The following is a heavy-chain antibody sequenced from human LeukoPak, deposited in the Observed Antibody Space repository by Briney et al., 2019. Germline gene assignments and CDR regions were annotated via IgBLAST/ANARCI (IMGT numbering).Heavy chain of an antibody. CDR3: ARAYYYGSGSYDY. J-gene: IGHJ4*02. V-gene: IGHV4-34*01. Sequence: PSETLSLTGAVYGGSFSGYYWSWIRQPPGKGLEWIGEINHSGSTNYNPSLKSRVTISVDTSKNQFSLKLSSVTAADTAVYYCARAYYYGSGSYDYWGQGTLVTVSS. CDR1: GGSFSGYY. D-gene: IGHD3-10*01. CDR2: INHSGST.